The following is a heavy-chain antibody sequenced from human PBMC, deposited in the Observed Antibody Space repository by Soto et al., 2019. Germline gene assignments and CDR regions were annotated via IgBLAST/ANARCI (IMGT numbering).Heavy chain of an antibody. V-gene: IGHV3-11*01. J-gene: IGHJ4*02. CDR2: IDSDDGTT. CDR3: VRPYYSSSWFPFGR. Sequence: LRLSCTASGFDFGDYYMSWIRQAPGKGLEWVSYIDSDDGTTYYTDSVKGRFTISRDNAKNSLYLQMSSLRVEDTALYYCVRPYYSSSWFPFGRWGQGTLVTVSS. D-gene: IGHD6-13*01. CDR1: GFDFGDYY.